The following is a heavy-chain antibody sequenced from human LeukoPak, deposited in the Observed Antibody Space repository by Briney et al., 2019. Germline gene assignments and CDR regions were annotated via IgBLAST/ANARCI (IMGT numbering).Heavy chain of an antibody. CDR1: GYTFTDYY. J-gene: IGHJ4*02. Sequence: ASVKVSCKSSGYTFTDYYMHWVRQAPGQGLEWMGWLNPNSGDTNYAQKFQGRVSMTRDTSISTAYMDLSDLRSDDTAVYYCSRGRNIEMTTMSGGSDYWGQGTLVTVSS. CDR3: SRGRNIEMTTMSGGSDY. V-gene: IGHV1-2*02. D-gene: IGHD5-24*01. CDR2: LNPNSGDT.